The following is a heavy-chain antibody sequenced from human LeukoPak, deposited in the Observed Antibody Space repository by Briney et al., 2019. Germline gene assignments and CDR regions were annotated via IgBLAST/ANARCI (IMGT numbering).Heavy chain of an antibody. V-gene: IGHV4-39*07. Sequence: SETLSLTCTVSGVSISSSNSYWGWIRQPPGKGLEWIGSIYYSGNTYYNASLKSRVTISVDTSKNQFSLKLSSVTAADTAVYYCARRYGSGSSGTFDYWGQGTLVTVSS. CDR1: GVSISSSNSY. D-gene: IGHD3-10*01. J-gene: IGHJ4*02. CDR2: IYYSGNT. CDR3: ARRYGSGSSGTFDY.